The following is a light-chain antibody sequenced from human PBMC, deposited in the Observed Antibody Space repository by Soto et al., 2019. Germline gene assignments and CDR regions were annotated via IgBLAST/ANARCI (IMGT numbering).Light chain of an antibody. Sequence: DIQMTQSPSSLSASVGDRVTITCQASQDISNSLNWYQQKPGKAPKLLIYDASNLETGVPSRFSGSGSGTDFTFTISSLQPEDIATYYCQQYDNLPMYTFGQGTKV. CDR3: QQYDNLPMYT. CDR2: DAS. CDR1: QDISNS. J-gene: IGKJ2*01. V-gene: IGKV1-33*01.